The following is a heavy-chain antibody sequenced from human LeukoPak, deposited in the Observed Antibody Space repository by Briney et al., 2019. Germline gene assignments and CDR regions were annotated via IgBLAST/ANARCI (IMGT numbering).Heavy chain of an antibody. CDR2: ISAGGGST. D-gene: IGHD4-17*01. CDR3: AKEGQNYGDYDY. CDR1: GFTFSSRA. J-gene: IGHJ4*02. V-gene: IGHV3-23*01. Sequence: PGGSLRLSCAASGFTFSSRAMSWVRQAPGKGLEWVSVISAGGGSTYYADSVKGRFTISRDNSKNTLYLQMSSLRAEDTAVYYCAKEGQNYGDYDYWGQGTLVTVSS.